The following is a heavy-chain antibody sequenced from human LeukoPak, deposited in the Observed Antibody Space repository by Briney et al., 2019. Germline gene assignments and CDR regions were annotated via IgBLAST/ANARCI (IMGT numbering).Heavy chain of an antibody. Sequence: SETLSLTCTVSGGSISSSSYYWGWIRQPPGKGLEWIGSIYYSGSTYYNPSLKSRVTISVDTSKNQFSLKLSSVTAADTAVYYCARDPMVIPWDYVWGSYRSYFDYWGQGTLVTVSS. V-gene: IGHV4-39*07. CDR2: IYYSGST. J-gene: IGHJ4*02. D-gene: IGHD3-16*02. CDR3: ARDPMVIPWDYVWGSYRSYFDY. CDR1: GGSISSSSYY.